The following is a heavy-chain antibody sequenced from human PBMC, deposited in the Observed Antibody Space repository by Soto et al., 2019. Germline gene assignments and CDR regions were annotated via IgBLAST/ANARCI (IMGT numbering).Heavy chain of an antibody. CDR2: IIPIFGTA. Sequence: GASVKVSCKASGGTFSSYAISWVRQAPGQGLEWMGGIIPIFGTANYAQKFQGRVTITADESTSTAYMELSSLRSEDTAVYYCAKGGLRFLEWLRNYYYYGMDVWGQGTTVTVSS. V-gene: IGHV1-69*13. CDR3: AKGGLRFLEWLRNYYYYGMDV. D-gene: IGHD3-3*01. CDR1: GGTFSSYA. J-gene: IGHJ6*02.